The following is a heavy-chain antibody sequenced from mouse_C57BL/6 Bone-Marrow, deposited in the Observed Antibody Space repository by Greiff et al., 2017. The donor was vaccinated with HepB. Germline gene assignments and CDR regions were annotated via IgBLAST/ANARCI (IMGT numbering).Heavy chain of an antibody. J-gene: IGHJ1*03. Sequence: DVKLVESGPGLVKPSQSLSLTCSVTGYSITSGYYWNWIRQFPGNKLEWMGYISYDGSNNYNPSLKNRISITRDTSKNQFFLKLNSVTTEDTATYYCARAIYYYGSSYHWYFDVWGTGTTVTVSS. D-gene: IGHD1-1*01. CDR2: ISYDGSN. V-gene: IGHV3-6*01. CDR1: GYSITSGYY. CDR3: ARAIYYYGSSYHWYFDV.